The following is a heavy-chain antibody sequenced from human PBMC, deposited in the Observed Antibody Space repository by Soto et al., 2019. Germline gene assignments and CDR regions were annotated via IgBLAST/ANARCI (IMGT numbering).Heavy chain of an antibody. J-gene: IGHJ4*02. CDR1: GGSISSYF. CDR2: IYASGST. D-gene: IGHD6-13*01. CDR3: ARCPSGYSSSWYYFDY. Sequence: QVQLQESGPGLVKPSETLSLTCTVSGGSISSYFWSWIRQPAGKGLEWIGRIYASGSTNYNPSLKSRVTMSVDTSKTQFSLKLSSVTAADTAVYYCARCPSGYSSSWYYFDYWGQGALVTVSS. V-gene: IGHV4-4*07.